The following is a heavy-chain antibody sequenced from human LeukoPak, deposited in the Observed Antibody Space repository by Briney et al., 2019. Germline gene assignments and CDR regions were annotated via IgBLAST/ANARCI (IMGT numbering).Heavy chain of an antibody. CDR3: ARENTDDAFDI. CDR1: GFTFSSYE. D-gene: IGHD1/OR15-1a*01. Sequence: GGSLRLSCAASGFTFSSYEMNWVRQAPGKGLEWVSYISSSGGTRYYADSVKGRFTISRDNAKNSLYLQMNSLRAEDTAGYYCARENTDDAFDIWGQETMVTVSS. CDR2: ISSSGGTR. J-gene: IGHJ3*02. V-gene: IGHV3-48*03.